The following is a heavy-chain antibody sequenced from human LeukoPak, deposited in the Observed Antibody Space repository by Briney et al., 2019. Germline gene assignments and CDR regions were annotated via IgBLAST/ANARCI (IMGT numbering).Heavy chain of an antibody. J-gene: IGHJ4*02. CDR3: ARAFGSSGYFSY. CDR1: GGTFSSYA. Sequence: ASVKVSCKASGGTFSSYAISWVRQAPGQGLEWVGWISAYNGNTNYAQKLQGRVTMTTDTSTSTAYMELRSLRSDDTAVYYCARAFGSSGYFSYWGQGTLVTVSS. CDR2: ISAYNGNT. V-gene: IGHV1-18*01. D-gene: IGHD3-22*01.